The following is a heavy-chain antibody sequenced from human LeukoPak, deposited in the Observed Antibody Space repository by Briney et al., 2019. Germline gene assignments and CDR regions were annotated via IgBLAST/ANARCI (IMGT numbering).Heavy chain of an antibody. J-gene: IGHJ4*02. Sequence: ASVKVSCKVSGYTLTELSMHWVRQATGQGLEWMGWMNPNSGNTGYAQKFQGRVTMTRNTSISTAYMGLSSLRSEDTAVYYCARVGDSSGYASYFDYWGQGTLVTVSS. CDR3: ARVGDSSGYASYFDY. D-gene: IGHD3-22*01. CDR2: MNPNSGNT. V-gene: IGHV1-8*01. CDR1: GYTLTELS.